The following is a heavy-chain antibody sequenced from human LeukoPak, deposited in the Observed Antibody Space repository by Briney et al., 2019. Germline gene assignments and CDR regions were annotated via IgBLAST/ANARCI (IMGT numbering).Heavy chain of an antibody. D-gene: IGHD3-22*01. CDR2: IYSGGNT. Sequence: PGGSLRLSCAASGFTVSRNYMSWVRQAPGKGLEWVSIIYSGGNTYYADSVKGRFTISRDNAKNSLYLQMNSLRAEDTAVYYCARANYYDSSGYYGYWGQGTLVTVSS. V-gene: IGHV3-53*01. J-gene: IGHJ4*02. CDR1: GFTVSRNY. CDR3: ARANYYDSSGYYGY.